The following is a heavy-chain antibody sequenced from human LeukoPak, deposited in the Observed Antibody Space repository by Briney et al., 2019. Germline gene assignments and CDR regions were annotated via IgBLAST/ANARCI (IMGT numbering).Heavy chain of an antibody. CDR2: INHSGST. V-gene: IGHV4-34*01. D-gene: IGHD3-9*01. J-gene: IGHJ4*02. CDR1: GGSFSGYY. CDR3: ARGGDILTGYYLLYYFDY. Sequence: SETLSLTCAVYGGSFSGYYWSWIRQPPGKGLEWIGEINHSGSTNYNPSLKSRVTISVDTSKNQFSLKLSSVTAEDTAVYYCARGGDILTGYYLLYYFDYWGQGTLVTVSS.